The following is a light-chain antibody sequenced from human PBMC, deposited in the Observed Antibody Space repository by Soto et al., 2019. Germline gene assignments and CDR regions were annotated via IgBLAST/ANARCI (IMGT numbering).Light chain of an antibody. V-gene: IGKV2-28*01. Sequence: DIVMTQSPLSLPVTPGEPASISCRSSQSLLHSNGYNYLDWYLQKPGQSPQLLIYLGSNRASGVPVRLSGSGSGTDFTLKLSSVEAGDVGVYYCMQALHTPYTFGQGTKLEIK. J-gene: IGKJ2*01. CDR3: MQALHTPYT. CDR1: QSLLHSNGYNY. CDR2: LGS.